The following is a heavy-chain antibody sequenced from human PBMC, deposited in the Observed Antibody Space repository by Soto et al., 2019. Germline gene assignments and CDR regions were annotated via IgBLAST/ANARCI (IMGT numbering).Heavy chain of an antibody. D-gene: IGHD7-27*01. J-gene: IGHJ4*02. CDR1: GGSMTRSVW. CDR3: ARKAWVRFDY. CDR2: VFHTGNT. Sequence: PSETLSLTCTVSGGSMTRSVWWTWVRQPPGKGLEWIGEVFHTGNTNYNPSLKSRVTMSVDKSTNEFSLKVTSVTAADTAIYYCARKAWVRFDYWGQGALVTVSS. V-gene: IGHV4-4*02.